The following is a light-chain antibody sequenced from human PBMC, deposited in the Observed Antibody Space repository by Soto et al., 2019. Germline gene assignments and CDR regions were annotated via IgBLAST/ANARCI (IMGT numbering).Light chain of an antibody. V-gene: IGLV2-8*01. CDR3: SSYAGSNNPSYA. CDR2: EVS. J-gene: IGLJ1*01. CDR1: SSDVGGYNY. Sequence: QSALTQPPSASGSPGQSVTISCTGTSSDVGGYNYVSWYQQHPGKAPKLMIYEVSKRPSGVPDRFSGSKSGNTASLTVSGLQAEDEADYYCSSYAGSNNPSYAFGTGTKVTVL.